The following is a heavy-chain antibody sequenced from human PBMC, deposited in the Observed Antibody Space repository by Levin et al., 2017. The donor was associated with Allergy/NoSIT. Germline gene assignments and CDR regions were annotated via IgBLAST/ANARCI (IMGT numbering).Heavy chain of an antibody. CDR1: GYTFTSYG. D-gene: IGHD3-10*01. V-gene: IGHV1-18*01. CDR2: ISAYNGNT. J-gene: IGHJ3*02. Sequence: ASVKVSCKASGYTFTSYGISWVRQAPGQGLEWMGWISAYNGNTNYAQKLQGRVTMTTDTSTSTAYMELRSLRSDDTAVYYCARMGITMVKTDAFDIWGQGTMVTVSS. CDR3: ARMGITMVKTDAFDI.